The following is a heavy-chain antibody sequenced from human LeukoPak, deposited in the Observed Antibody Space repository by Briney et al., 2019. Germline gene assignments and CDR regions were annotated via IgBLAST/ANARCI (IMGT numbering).Heavy chain of an antibody. V-gene: IGHV5-51*01. CDR3: VRLFRNWSVGRVDQ. CDR2: IYPGDSDT. J-gene: IGHJ4*02. Sequence: RECLQISCQASGYSFTKYWIGWVRQMSGKGLEWMGIIYPGDSDTRYSPSSEGQVTISADTSISTAYLQWSSLQASDTAMYYCVRLFRNWSVGRVDQWGQGTLVTPSA. CDR1: GYSFTKYW. D-gene: IGHD1-1*01.